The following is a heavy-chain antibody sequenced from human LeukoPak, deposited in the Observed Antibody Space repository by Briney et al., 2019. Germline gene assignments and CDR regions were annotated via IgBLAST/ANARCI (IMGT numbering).Heavy chain of an antibody. CDR1: GFTFSNYD. Sequence: GGSLRLSCAASGFTFSNYDMNWVRQSPGKGLEWVSVIYSGGNTYYADSVKGRFTISRDNSKNTLYLQMNSLRAEDTAVYYCARSWDSSLAVDYWGQGTLVTVSS. J-gene: IGHJ4*02. CDR3: ARSWDSSLAVDY. D-gene: IGHD6-13*01. CDR2: IYSGGNT. V-gene: IGHV3-66*01.